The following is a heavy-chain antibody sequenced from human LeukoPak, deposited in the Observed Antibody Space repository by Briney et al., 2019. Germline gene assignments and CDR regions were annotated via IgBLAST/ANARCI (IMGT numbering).Heavy chain of an antibody. J-gene: IGHJ4*02. V-gene: IGHV1-2*02. CDR2: INPNSGGT. CDR1: GYTFTGYY. D-gene: IGHD4-17*01. Sequence: VSVKVSCKASGYTFTGYYMHWVRQAPGQGLEWMGWINPNSGGTNYAQKFQGRVTMTRDTSISTAYMELSRLRSDDTAVYYCARPTYGDYWQFDYWGQGTLVTVSS. CDR3: ARPTYGDYWQFDY.